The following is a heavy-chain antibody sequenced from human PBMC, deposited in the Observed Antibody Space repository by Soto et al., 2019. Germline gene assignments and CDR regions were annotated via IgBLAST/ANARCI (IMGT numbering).Heavy chain of an antibody. CDR2: FSATSENT. CDR3: AKARDQQSVRPPFDY. J-gene: IGHJ4*02. Sequence: EVQLLESGGGLVQPGGSLRLSCVGSGFFFSSYTMTWVRQAPGKGLEWVSSFSATSENTYYADSVRGRFTISRDNSKNTLFLQMTSLTAEATALYYCAKARDQQSVRPPFDYWGQGLLVIVSS. D-gene: IGHD2-2*01. CDR1: GFFFSSYT. V-gene: IGHV3-23*01.